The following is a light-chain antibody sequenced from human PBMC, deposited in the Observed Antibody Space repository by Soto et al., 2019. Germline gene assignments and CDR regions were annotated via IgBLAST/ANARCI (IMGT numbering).Light chain of an antibody. Sequence: QAVVTQPASVSGSPGQSITISCTGTSSDVGGYNYVSWYQQHPGKAPKLMIYDVSNRPSGVSNRFSGSKSGNTASLTISGLQAEDEADYYCSSYTSSSTLMVSGGGTKLTVL. V-gene: IGLV2-14*01. CDR3: SSYTSSSTLMV. J-gene: IGLJ2*01. CDR1: SSDVGGYNY. CDR2: DVS.